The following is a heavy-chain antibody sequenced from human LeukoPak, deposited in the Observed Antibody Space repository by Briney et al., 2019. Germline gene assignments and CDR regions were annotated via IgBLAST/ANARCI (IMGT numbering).Heavy chain of an antibody. CDR1: GFTFSNAW. J-gene: IGHJ4*02. D-gene: IGHD4-11*01. V-gene: IGHV3-15*07. CDR3: AKEPFGYSNYYFDH. CDR2: IQSKAAGGTT. Sequence: PGGSLRLSCVASGFTFSNAWINWVRQAPGRGLEWVGRIQSKAAGGTTEYAAPVKGRFTISRDDSKNTLYLQMNSLITDDTAVYYCAKEPFGYSNYYFDHWGQGTLVTVPS.